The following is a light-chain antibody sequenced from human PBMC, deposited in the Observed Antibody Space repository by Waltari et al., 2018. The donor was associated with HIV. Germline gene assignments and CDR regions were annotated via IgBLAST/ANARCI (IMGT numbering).Light chain of an antibody. Sequence: QSVLTQPPSASGTPGQRVTISCSGSSSNIGSNTVNWYQQLPGTAPKLLIYSNIQRPSWVPDRFSGSKSGTSASLAISGLQSEDEADYYRAAWDDSLNGYVFGTGTKVTVL. V-gene: IGLV1-44*01. J-gene: IGLJ1*01. CDR3: AAWDDSLNGYV. CDR1: SSNIGSNT. CDR2: SNI.